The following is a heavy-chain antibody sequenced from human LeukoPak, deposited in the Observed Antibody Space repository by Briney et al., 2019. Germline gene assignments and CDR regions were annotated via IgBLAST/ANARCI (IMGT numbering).Heavy chain of an antibody. Sequence: ASVKVSCKASGYIFTNYFLHWVRQAPGQGLEWMGWISTYNGNTNYAQNLQGRVTMTTDTSTSTAYMDLRSLRSDDTAVYYCARSQYGSGSYSPFDYWGQGTLVTVSS. CDR1: GYIFTNYF. V-gene: IGHV1-18*04. J-gene: IGHJ4*02. D-gene: IGHD3-10*01. CDR3: ARSQYGSGSYSPFDY. CDR2: ISTYNGNT.